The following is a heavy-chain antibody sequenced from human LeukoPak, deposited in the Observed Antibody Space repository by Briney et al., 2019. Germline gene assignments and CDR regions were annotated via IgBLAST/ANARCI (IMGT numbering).Heavy chain of an antibody. CDR2: IYYSGST. CDR1: GGSISSYF. V-gene: IGHV4-59*01. D-gene: IGHD3-22*01. J-gene: IGHJ4*02. Sequence: NPSETLSLTCTVSGGSISSYFWSWIRQPPGKGLEWLGYIYYSGSTNYNPSLKSRVTISLDTSRSRFSLRLTSVTAADTAVYYRDGSGLLGDLDYWGQGTLVTVSS. CDR3: DGSGLLGDLDY.